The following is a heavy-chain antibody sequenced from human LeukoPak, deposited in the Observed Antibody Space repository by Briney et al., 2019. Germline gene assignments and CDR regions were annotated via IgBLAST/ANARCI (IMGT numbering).Heavy chain of an antibody. CDR2: IYHSGST. Sequence: PSETLSLTCAVSGGSISSSNWWSWVRQPPGKGLEWIGEIYHSGSTNYNPSLKSRVTISVDTSKNQFSLKLSSVTAADTAVYYCARQGDGYNFDYWGQGTLVTVSS. D-gene: IGHD5-24*01. CDR3: ARQGDGYNFDY. V-gene: IGHV4-4*02. J-gene: IGHJ4*02. CDR1: GGSISSSNW.